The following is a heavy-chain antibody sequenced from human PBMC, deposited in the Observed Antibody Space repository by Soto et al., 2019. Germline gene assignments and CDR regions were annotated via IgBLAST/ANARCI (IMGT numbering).Heavy chain of an antibody. V-gene: IGHV3-23*01. Sequence: GESLKISCAASGFTFSSYAMSWVRQAPGKGLEWVSAISGSGGSTYYADSVKGRFTISRDNSKNTLYLQMNSLRAEDTAVYYCAKSVAAAVSYYFDYWGQGTLVTVSS. CDR3: AKSVAAAVSYYFDY. D-gene: IGHD6-13*01. CDR1: GFTFSSYA. CDR2: ISGSGGST. J-gene: IGHJ4*02.